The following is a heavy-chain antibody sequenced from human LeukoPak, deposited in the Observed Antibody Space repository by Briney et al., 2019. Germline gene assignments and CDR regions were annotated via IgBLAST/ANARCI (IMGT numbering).Heavy chain of an antibody. CDR1: GYSISSGYY. V-gene: IGHV4-38-2*02. CDR2: IYHSGST. J-gene: IGHJ4*02. D-gene: IGHD3-3*01. CDR3: ASTDYDFWSGYHMGGYYFDY. Sequence: SETLSLTCTVSGYSISSGYYWGWIRQPPGKGLEWIGSIYHSGSTYYNPFLKSRVTISVDTSKNQFSLKLSSVTAADTAVYYCASTDYDFWSGYHMGGYYFDYWGQGTLVTVSS.